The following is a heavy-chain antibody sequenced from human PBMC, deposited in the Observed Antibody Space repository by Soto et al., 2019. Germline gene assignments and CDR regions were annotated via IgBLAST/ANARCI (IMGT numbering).Heavy chain of an antibody. V-gene: IGHV3-30*03. J-gene: IGHJ4*02. CDR3: LTYGSGSYHYDY. CDR1: GFTFSSYG. CDR2: ISYDGSNK. Sequence: QVQLVESGGGVVQPGRSLRLSCAASGFTFSSYGMHWVRQAPGKGLEWVAVISYDGSNKYYADSVKGRFTISRDNSKNPLYLQINSLRAEDTAVYYCLTYGSGSYHYDYWGQGTLVTVSS. D-gene: IGHD3-10*01.